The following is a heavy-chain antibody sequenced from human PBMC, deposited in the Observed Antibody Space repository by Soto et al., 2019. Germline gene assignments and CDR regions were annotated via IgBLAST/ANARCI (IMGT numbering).Heavy chain of an antibody. CDR1: GFTFNNYA. CDR3: AKASDHYGSGSSAF. Sequence: EVQLLESGGGLAQPGGSLRLSCEAFGFTFNNYALNWVRQAPGKGLEWVSVISGGGGSTYYTDSVKGRFTISRDNSKNTVYLQMDSLRADDTAVYYCAKASDHYGSGSSAFWGQGTLVTVSS. D-gene: IGHD3-10*01. V-gene: IGHV3-23*01. CDR2: ISGGGGST. J-gene: IGHJ4*02.